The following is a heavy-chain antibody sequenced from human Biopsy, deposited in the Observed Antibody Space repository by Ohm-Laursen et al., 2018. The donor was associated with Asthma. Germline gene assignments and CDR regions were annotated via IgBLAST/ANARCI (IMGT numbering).Heavy chain of an antibody. CDR1: GDSISTTNY. Sequence: TLSLTCSVSGDSISTTNYWSWIRQPPGKRLEWIGSVYYRGTSYYNPSLKGRLTISVDTSKNQFSLNLGSATAADTAVYYCARHWSGNGWQDMYNYFDPWGRGTLVTVSS. J-gene: IGHJ5*02. V-gene: IGHV4-39*01. CDR2: VYYRGTS. D-gene: IGHD6-19*01. CDR3: ARHWSGNGWQDMYNYFDP.